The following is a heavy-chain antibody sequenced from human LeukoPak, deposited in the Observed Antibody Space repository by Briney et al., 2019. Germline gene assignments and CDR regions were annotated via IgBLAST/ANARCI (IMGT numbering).Heavy chain of an antibody. J-gene: IGHJ4*02. CDR2: IWYDGGNK. CDR3: AKDQKLQPFHY. D-gene: IGHD2-15*01. V-gene: IGHV3-33*06. Sequence: GRSLRLSCAASGFTFSNYGMHWVRQAPGKGLEWVAVIWYDGGNKYYADSVRGRFTISRDNSKNTLYLQMNSLRPEDTSVYYCAKDQKLQPFHYWGQGTLVTVSS. CDR1: GFTFSNYG.